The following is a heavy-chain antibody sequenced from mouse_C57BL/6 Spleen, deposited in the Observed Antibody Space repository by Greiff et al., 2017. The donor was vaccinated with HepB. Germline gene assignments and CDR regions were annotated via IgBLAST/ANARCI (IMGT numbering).Heavy chain of an antibody. CDR3: ARCLNWDGGFAY. V-gene: IGHV1-82*01. J-gene: IGHJ3*01. CDR1: GYAFSSSW. D-gene: IGHD4-1*02. Sequence: VQLQQSGPELVKPGASVKISCKASGYAFSSSWMNWVKQRPGKGLEWIGRIYPGDGDTNYNGKFKGKATLTADKSSSTAYMQLSSLTSEDSAVYFCARCLNWDGGFAYGGQGTLVTVSA. CDR2: IYPGDGDT.